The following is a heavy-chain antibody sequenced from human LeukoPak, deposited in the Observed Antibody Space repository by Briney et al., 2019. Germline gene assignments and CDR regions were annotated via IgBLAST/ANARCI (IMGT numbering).Heavy chain of an antibody. V-gene: IGHV4-34*01. CDR2: INHSGST. D-gene: IGHD3-10*01. J-gene: IGHJ4*02. CDR3: ARGRTIWFGELYSY. CDR1: GGSFSGYY. Sequence: SETLSPTCAVYGGSFSGYYWSWIRQPPGKWLEWIGEINHSGSTNYNPSLKSRVTISVDTSKNQFSLKLSSVTAADTAVYYCARGRTIWFGELYSYWGQGTLVTVSS.